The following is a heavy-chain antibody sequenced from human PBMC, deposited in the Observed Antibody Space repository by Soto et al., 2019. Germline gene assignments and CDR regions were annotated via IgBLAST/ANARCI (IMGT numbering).Heavy chain of an antibody. CDR1: GGSISSYY. CDR3: ARDEATVTDYYYYGMDV. J-gene: IGHJ6*02. V-gene: IGHV4-4*07. CDR2: IYTSGST. Sequence: SETLSLTCTVSGGSISSYYWSWIRQPAGKGLEWIGRIYTSGSTNYNPSLKSRVAMSVDTSKNQFSLKLSSVTAADTAVYYCARDEATVTDYYYYGMDVWGQGTTVTVSS. D-gene: IGHD4-4*01.